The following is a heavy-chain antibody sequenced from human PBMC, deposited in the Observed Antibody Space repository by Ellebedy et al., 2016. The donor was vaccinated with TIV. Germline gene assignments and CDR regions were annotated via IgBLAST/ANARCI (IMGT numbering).Heavy chain of an antibody. CDR2: IYHSGST. J-gene: IGHJ5*02. D-gene: IGHD6-13*01. CDR1: GGSISSSSYC. Sequence: MPSETLSLTCTVSGGSISSSSYCWGWIRQPPGKGLEWIGSIYHSGSTYYNPSLKSRVTISVDTYKKQFSLKLSPVTAADTAVYYGARHPDSSNWYMVWWFDPWGQGTLVTVSS. CDR3: ARHPDSSNWYMVWWFDP. V-gene: IGHV4-39*01.